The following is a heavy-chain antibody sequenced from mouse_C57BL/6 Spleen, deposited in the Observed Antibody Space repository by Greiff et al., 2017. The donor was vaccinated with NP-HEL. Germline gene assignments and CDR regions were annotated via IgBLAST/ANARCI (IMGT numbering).Heavy chain of an antibody. CDR3: KKGSTLYAMDY. CDR2: IDPETGGT. J-gene: IGHJ4*01. Sequence: QVQLQQSGAELVRPGASVTLSCKASGYTFHDYDMHWVKQTPVHGLEWIGAIDPETGGTAYNQKFKGKAILTADKSSSTAYMELRSLTSEDSAVYYCKKGSTLYAMDYWGQGASVTVSS. V-gene: IGHV1-15*01. D-gene: IGHD5-1*01. CDR1: GYTFHDYD.